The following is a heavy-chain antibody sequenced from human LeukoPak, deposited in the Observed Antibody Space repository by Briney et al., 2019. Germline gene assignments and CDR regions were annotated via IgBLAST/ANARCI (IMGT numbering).Heavy chain of an antibody. CDR1: GFPFSIYA. V-gene: IGHV3-23*01. Sequence: PGGPLRLPCAPSGFPFSIYAMSWARRAPGEGLEWVSAISGCGGSTYYADSVKGRFTISRDNSKNTLYLQRNSLRAEDTAVYYCAKVGTSREQQLVRVIRGPYYFDYWGQGTLVTVSS. D-gene: IGHD6-13*01. CDR2: ISGCGGST. J-gene: IGHJ4*02. CDR3: AKVGTSREQQLVRVIRGPYYFDY.